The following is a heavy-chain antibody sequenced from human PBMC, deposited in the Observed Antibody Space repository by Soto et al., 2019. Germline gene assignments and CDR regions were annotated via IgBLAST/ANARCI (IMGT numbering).Heavy chain of an antibody. J-gene: IGHJ6*02. CDR1: GFTFSSYA. V-gene: IGHV3-23*01. CDR3: AKDGSARVTIKVNGYYYGMDV. CDR2: ISGSGGST. D-gene: IGHD3-3*01. Sequence: EVQLLESGGGLVQPGGSLRLSCAASGFTFSSYAMSWVRQAPGKGLEWVSAISGSGGSTYYADSVKGRFTISRDNSKNTLYLQMNSLRAEETAVYYCAKDGSARVTIKVNGYYYGMDVWGQGTTVTVSS.